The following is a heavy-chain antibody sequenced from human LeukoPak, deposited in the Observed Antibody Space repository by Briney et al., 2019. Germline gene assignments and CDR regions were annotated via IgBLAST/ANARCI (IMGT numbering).Heavy chain of an antibody. Sequence: GGSLRLSCAASGFTFSSYDMHWVRQATGKRLEWVSAIGTAGDTYYPGSVKGRFTISRENAKNSLYLQMNSLRAGDTAVYYCARGAPVLPEGDGMDVWGQGTTVTVSS. D-gene: IGHD4/OR15-4a*01. CDR1: GFTFSSYD. CDR3: ARGAPVLPEGDGMDV. V-gene: IGHV3-13*01. J-gene: IGHJ6*02. CDR2: IGTAGDT.